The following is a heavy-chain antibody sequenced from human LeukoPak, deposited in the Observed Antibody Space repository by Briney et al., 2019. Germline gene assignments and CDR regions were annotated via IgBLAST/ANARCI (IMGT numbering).Heavy chain of an antibody. J-gene: IGHJ6*01. CDR1: LYTLPSYE. CDR2: MNPNSGIT. Sequence: ASVKDSCKSTLYTLPSYEINWVRQATGRGLEWMGWMNPNSGITGYAEKFQGRVTMTRNTSISTAYMELSSLRSEDTAVYYCARGEGYSSSLRRMDVWGQGTTVTVSS. CDR3: ARGEGYSSSLRRMDV. V-gene: IGHV1-8*01. D-gene: IGHD6-6*01.